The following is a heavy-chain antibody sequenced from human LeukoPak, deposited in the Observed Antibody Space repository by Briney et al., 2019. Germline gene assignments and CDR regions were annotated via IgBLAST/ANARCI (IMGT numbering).Heavy chain of an antibody. CDR1: GFTFSNYW. CDR3: ARDQGRMIELRTTNWYFDL. Sequence: GGSLRLSCAASGFTFSNYWMSWVRQAPGKGLEWVANINQDGSEIYYVDSVKGRFTISRDNAKNSLYLQINSLRAEDTAVYYCARDQGRMIELRTTNWYFDLWGRGTLVTVSS. CDR2: INQDGSEI. J-gene: IGHJ2*01. D-gene: IGHD1-1*01. V-gene: IGHV3-7*01.